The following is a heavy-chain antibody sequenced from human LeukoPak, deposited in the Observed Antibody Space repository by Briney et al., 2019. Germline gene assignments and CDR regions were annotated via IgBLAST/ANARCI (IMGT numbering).Heavy chain of an antibody. CDR1: GYSISSGYY. CDR3: ARAPHYAGAYYDSSGQANFDY. J-gene: IGHJ4*02. V-gene: IGHV4-38-2*02. Sequence: PSETLSLTCTVSGYSISSGYYWGWIRQPPGKGLEWIGSIYHSGSTYYNPSLKSRVTISVDTSKNQFSLKLSSVTAADTAVYYCARAPHYAGAYYDSSGQANFDYWGQGTLVTVSS. CDR2: IYHSGST. D-gene: IGHD3-22*01.